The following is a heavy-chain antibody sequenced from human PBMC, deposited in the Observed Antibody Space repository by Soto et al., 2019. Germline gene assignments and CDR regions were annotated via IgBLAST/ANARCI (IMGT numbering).Heavy chain of an antibody. Sequence: EVQLVESGGGLVQPGGSLRLSCAASGFTFSTYAMQWVRQAPGKGLEFVSSISSNGGTTNYAYSVKGRFTISRDNSRDTLYLQMGRLRPEDMAVYYCARDGRAMKDYWGQGTLVTVSS. CDR1: GFTFSTYA. CDR3: ARDGRAMKDY. J-gene: IGHJ4*02. CDR2: ISSNGGTT. D-gene: IGHD5-18*01. V-gene: IGHV3-64*01.